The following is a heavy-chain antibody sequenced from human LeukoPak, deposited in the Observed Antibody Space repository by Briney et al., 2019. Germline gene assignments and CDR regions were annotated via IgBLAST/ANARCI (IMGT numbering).Heavy chain of an antibody. CDR1: GFTFTNAW. CDR2: ISTTGSYI. CDR3: ARAFRGHYDSSGYDY. D-gene: IGHD3-22*01. V-gene: IGHV3-21*01. Sequence: GGALRLSCAASGFTFTNAWMSWVRQAPGKGLEWVSSISTTGSYIYYADSVKGRFTISRDNAKNSLYLQMNGLRAEDAAVYSCARAFRGHYDSSGYDYWGQGTLVTVSS. J-gene: IGHJ4*02.